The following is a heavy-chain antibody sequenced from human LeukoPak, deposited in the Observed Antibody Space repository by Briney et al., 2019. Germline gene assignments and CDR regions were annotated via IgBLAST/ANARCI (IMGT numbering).Heavy chain of an antibody. V-gene: IGHV3-23*01. J-gene: IGHJ4*02. CDR1: GFTFSSYA. CDR2: FSGTSTN. Sequence: PGGSLRLSCAASGFTFSSYAMSWVRQAPGKGLEWVSTFSGTSTNSYADAVKGRVTISRDNSKNTLHLQMNSLRAEDTAVYYCAKLKQWQPQRYFFEYWGQGALVTVAS. CDR3: AKLKQWQPQRYFFEY. D-gene: IGHD6-19*01.